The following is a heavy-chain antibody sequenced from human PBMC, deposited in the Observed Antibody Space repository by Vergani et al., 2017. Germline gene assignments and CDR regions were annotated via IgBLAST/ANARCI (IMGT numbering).Heavy chain of an antibody. CDR1: GGSFSGYY. V-gene: IGHV4-34*01. CDR3: ARSLIVLMVYASKQRPFDY. CDR2: INHSGST. D-gene: IGHD2-8*01. J-gene: IGHJ4*02. Sequence: QVQLQQWGAGLLKPSETLSLTCAVYGGSFSGYYWSWIRQPPGQGLEWIGEINHSGSTNYNPSLKSRVTISVDTSKNQFSLKLSSVTAADTAVYYCARSLIVLMVYASKQRPFDYWGQGTLVTVSS.